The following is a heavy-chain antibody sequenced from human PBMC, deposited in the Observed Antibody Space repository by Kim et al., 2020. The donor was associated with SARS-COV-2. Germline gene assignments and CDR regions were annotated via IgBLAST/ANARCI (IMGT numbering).Heavy chain of an antibody. CDR2: IERDGSEK. D-gene: IGHD3-16*02. CDR1: GFTFNDHW. V-gene: IGHV3-7*01. Sequence: GGSLRLSCAASGFTFNDHWMNWVRQAPGNGLEWVANIERDGSEKYYVDSVKGRFTISRDNAKNSLHLQMNSLRAEDTAVYYCARDRGYPDYWGQGTLVTVSS. J-gene: IGHJ4*02. CDR3: ARDRGYPDY.